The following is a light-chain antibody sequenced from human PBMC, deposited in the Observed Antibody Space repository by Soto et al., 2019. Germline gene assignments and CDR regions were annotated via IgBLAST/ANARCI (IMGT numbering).Light chain of an antibody. CDR1: QGISNY. J-gene: IGKJ1*01. V-gene: IGKV1-27*01. Sequence: DIQMTQSPSSLSASVGDRVTITCRASQGISNYLAWYQQQPGKVPKLLIYVASTLQSGVLSRFSGSGSGTDFTLTISSLQPEDVATYYCQKYNSAPWTFGQGTKVDIK. CDR2: VAS. CDR3: QKYNSAPWT.